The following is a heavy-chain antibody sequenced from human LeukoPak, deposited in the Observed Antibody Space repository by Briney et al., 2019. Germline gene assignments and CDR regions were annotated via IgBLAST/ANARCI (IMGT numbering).Heavy chain of an antibody. CDR3: ARGGSYLSAFDI. J-gene: IGHJ3*02. D-gene: IGHD1-26*01. CDR1: GFTFSTYA. V-gene: IGHV3-23*01. CDR2: ISGSGGST. Sequence: GGSLRLSCAASGFTFSTYAMNWVRQAPGKGLEWVSAISGSGGSTYYADSVKGRFTISRDNSKNTLYLQMNSLRAEDTAVYYCARGGSYLSAFDIWGQGTMVTVSS.